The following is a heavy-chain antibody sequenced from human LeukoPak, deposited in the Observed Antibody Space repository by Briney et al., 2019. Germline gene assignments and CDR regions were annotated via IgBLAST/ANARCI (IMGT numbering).Heavy chain of an antibody. CDR1: GFSFSDYY. CDR2: MSNSGSTI. D-gene: IGHD3-10*01. V-gene: IGHV3-11*01. J-gene: IGHJ4*02. Sequence: GGSLRLSCAASGFSFSDYYMTWIRQAPGKGLEWVSYMSNSGSTIYYADSVKGRFTISRDNTKNSLYLQMNSLRAEDTAVYYCASVLWFGGIFFDYWGQGSLVTVSS. CDR3: ASVLWFGGIFFDY.